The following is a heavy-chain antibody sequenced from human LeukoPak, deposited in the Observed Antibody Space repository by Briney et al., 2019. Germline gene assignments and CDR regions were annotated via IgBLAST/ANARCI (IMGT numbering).Heavy chain of an antibody. V-gene: IGHV4-39*01. CDR2: SHYSGST. J-gene: IGHJ4*02. CDR1: GDSIRSSRYH. D-gene: IGHD4-23*01. Sequence: SETLSLTCTVSGDSIRSSRYHWAWIRQPPGKGLEWIGSSHYSGSTYYNPSLKSRVTISVDTPKNQLSLKLNSATSSDTAVYFCARRDYGGLLDYWGQGTLVTVSS. CDR3: ARRDYGGLLDY.